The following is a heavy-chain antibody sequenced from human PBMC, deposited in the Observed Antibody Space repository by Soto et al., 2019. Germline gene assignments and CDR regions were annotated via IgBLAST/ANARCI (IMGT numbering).Heavy chain of an antibody. Sequence: NDSCRASGWAFTRNAMGGVRQTNGQGLEWMGWISAYNGNTNYAQKLQGRVTMTTDTSTSTAYMELRSLRSDDTAVYYCARAGYCSGGSCYSGQKNFDYCGQGTLVTVSS. CDR1: GWAFTRNA. V-gene: IGHV1-18*04. CDR3: ARAGYCSGGSCYSGQKNFDY. CDR2: ISAYNGNT. J-gene: IGHJ4*02. D-gene: IGHD2-15*01.